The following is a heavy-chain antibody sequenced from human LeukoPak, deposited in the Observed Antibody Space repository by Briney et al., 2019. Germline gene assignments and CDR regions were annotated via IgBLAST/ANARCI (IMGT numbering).Heavy chain of an antibody. J-gene: IGHJ4*02. CDR1: GFTVSSNY. D-gene: IGHD3/OR15-3a*01. CDR2: IYTGNSTT. CDR3: ARATGLDFDS. V-gene: IGHV3-53*01. Sequence: GGSLRLSCAASGFTVSSNYMSWVRQAPGKGLEWVSVIYTGNSTTYYADSVKGRFTTSRDNSKNTLYLQMNNLSAEDTAVYYCARATGLDFDSWGQGTLVTVSS.